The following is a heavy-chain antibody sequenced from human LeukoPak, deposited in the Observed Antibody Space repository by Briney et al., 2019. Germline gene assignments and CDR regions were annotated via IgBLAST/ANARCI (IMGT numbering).Heavy chain of an antibody. CDR1: GFTFSSYS. V-gene: IGHV3-21*04. D-gene: IGHD1-26*01. J-gene: IGHJ4*02. CDR3: ARDLGATYFDY. CDR2: ISTSSSYI. Sequence: PGGSLRLSCAASGFTFSSYSMNWVRQAPGKGLEWVSSISTSSSYIHYADSVKGRFTISRDNAKNSLYLQMNSLRSEDTAVYYCARDLGATYFDYWGQGTLVTVSS.